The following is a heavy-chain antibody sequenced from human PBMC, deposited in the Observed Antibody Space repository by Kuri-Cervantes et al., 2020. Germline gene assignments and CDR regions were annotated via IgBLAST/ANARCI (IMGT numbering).Heavy chain of an antibody. D-gene: IGHD5-24*01. J-gene: IGHJ2*01. CDR3: ARDGRDGYNYWYFDL. Sequence: GGSLRLSCAASGFTFSSYAMHWVRQAPGKGLEWVAVISYDGSNKSYADSVKGRFTISRDNSKYTLYLQMNSLRTEDTAVYYCARDGRDGYNYWYFDLWGRGTLVTVSS. V-gene: IGHV3-30-3*01. CDR2: ISYDGSNK. CDR1: GFTFSSYA.